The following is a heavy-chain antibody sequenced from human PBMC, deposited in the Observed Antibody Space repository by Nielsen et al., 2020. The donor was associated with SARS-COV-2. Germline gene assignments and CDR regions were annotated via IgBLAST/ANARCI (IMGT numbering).Heavy chain of an antibody. CDR2: IYWNDDK. V-gene: IGHV2-5*01. D-gene: IGHD3-16*02. Sequence: WIRQPPGKALEWLALIYWNDDKRYSPSLKSRLTITKDTSKNQVVLTMTNMDPVDTATYYCARISYDYVWGSYRYSPWILFDYWGQGTLVTVSS. CDR3: ARISYDYVWGSYRYSPWILFDY. J-gene: IGHJ4*02.